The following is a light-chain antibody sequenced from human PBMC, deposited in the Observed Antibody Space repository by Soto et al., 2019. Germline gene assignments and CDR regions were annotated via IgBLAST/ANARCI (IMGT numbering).Light chain of an antibody. CDR1: QCSRND. CDR2: AAS. J-gene: IGKJ1*01. CDR3: LKHNSYPWT. V-gene: IGKV1-17*01. Sequence: DIQMTQSPSSLTAAVGDRVTITCRASQCSRNDLGWYQQRQGKAPKRLIYAASSLQIGVPSRFSGSGSGPEFTLPISSLQPEDFATYYCLKHNSYPWTFGQGTKVEIK.